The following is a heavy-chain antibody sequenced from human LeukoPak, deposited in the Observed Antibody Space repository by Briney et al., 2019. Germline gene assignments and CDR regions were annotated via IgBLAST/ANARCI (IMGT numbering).Heavy chain of an antibody. J-gene: IGHJ4*02. V-gene: IGHV3-23*01. D-gene: IGHD6-6*01. CDR1: QFTISTNA. CDR2: ISGSGGST. Sequence: CLRPSWAASQFTISTNAMSSGRPPPGKWMEWVSAISGSGGSTYYADSVKGRFTISRDNSKNTLYLQMNSLRAEDTAVYHCAKDRGSSTDWGQGTLVTVSS. CDR3: AKDRGSSTD.